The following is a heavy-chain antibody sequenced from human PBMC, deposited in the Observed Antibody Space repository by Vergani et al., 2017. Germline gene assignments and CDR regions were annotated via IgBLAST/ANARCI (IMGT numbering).Heavy chain of an antibody. J-gene: IGHJ4*02. Sequence: EVQLVESGGGLVKPGGSLRLSCAASGFSFSSYSMNWVRQAPGKGLEWVASISGSSSYVFYRDSVEGRFTITRDNAKKSVYLQMNSLRAEDTAVYYCASPYYYGSGSYYLFDYWGQGTLVTVSS. D-gene: IGHD3-10*01. CDR3: ASPYYYGSGSYYLFDY. CDR1: GFSFSSYS. V-gene: IGHV3-21*02. CDR2: ISGSSSYV.